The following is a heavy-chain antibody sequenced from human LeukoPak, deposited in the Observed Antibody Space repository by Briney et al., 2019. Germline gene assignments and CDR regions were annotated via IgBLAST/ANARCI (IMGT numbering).Heavy chain of an antibody. V-gene: IGHV4-59*01. Sequence: SETLSLTCTVSGGSISSYYWSWIRQPPGKGLEWIGYIYYSGSTNYNPSLKSRVTISVDTSKNQFSLKLSSVTAADTAVYYCARSRIQLWSSNWFDPWGQGTLVTVSS. D-gene: IGHD5-18*01. CDR1: GGSISSYY. CDR2: IYYSGST. J-gene: IGHJ5*02. CDR3: ARSRIQLWSSNWFDP.